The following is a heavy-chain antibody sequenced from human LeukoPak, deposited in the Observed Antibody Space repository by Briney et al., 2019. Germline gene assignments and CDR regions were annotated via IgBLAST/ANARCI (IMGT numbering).Heavy chain of an antibody. CDR3: ARRPEYSSSWYIDY. Sequence: ASVKVSCKASGYTFTSYDINWVRQATGQGLEWMGWMNPNSGNTGYAQKFQGRVTMTRNTSISTAYMELSSLRSEDTAAYYCARRPEYSSSWYIDYWGQGTLVTVSS. J-gene: IGHJ4*02. D-gene: IGHD6-13*01. CDR1: GYTFTSYD. CDR2: MNPNSGNT. V-gene: IGHV1-8*01.